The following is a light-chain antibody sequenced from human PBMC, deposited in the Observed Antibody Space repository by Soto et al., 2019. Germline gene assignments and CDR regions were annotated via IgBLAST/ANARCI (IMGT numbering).Light chain of an antibody. CDR2: EVT. CDR3: SSYSGSSTFSV. Sequence: QSVLTQPASVSRSPGQSITISCTGTSRDVGTYNYVSWYQQHPGKAPKVMIYEVTYRPSGVSNRFSGSKSGNTASLTISGLQAEDEAEYYCSSYSGSSTFSVFVPGTMVSVL. J-gene: IGLJ1*01. CDR1: SRDVGTYNY. V-gene: IGLV2-14*01.